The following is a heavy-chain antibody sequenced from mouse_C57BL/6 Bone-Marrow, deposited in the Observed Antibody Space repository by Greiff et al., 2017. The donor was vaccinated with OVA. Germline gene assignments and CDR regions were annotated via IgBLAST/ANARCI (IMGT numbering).Heavy chain of an antibody. D-gene: IGHD2-3*01. CDR3: ARDGSPYWYFDV. J-gene: IGHJ1*03. Sequence: LMRPGTSVKLSCKASGYTFTSYWMHWVKQRPGQGLEWIGVIDPSDSYTNYNQKFKGKATLTVDTSSSTAYMQLSSLTSEDSAVYYCARDGSPYWYFDVWGTGTTVTVSS. V-gene: IGHV1-59*01. CDR2: IDPSDSYT. CDR1: GYTFTSYW.